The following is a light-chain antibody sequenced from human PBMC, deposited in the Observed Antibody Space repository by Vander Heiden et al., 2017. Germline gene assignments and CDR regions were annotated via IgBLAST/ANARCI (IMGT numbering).Light chain of an antibody. CDR1: SGHSSYA. CDR2: LNSDGSH. Sequence: SPSSSTALGASVKLTCPLSSGHSSYAIAWHQQQPEKGPRYLMKLNSDGSHTKGAGIPDRFSGSSSGAERYLTISSLQSDDEADYYCQTWDTGIQVFGTGTKVTVL. V-gene: IGLV4-69*01. J-gene: IGLJ1*01. CDR3: QTWDTGIQV.